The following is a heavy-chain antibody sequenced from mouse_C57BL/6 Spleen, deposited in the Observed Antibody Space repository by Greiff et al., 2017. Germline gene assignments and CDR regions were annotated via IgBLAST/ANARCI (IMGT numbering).Heavy chain of an antibody. CDR3: ARGGDGYYFAY. Sequence: QLQLKQSGAELARPGASVKLSCKASGYTFTSYGISWVKQRTGQGLEWIGEIYPRSGYTFYNEKFKGKATLTADKSSSTAYMELRSLTSEDSAVYFCARGGDGYYFAYWGQGTLVTVSA. J-gene: IGHJ3*01. CDR1: GYTFTSYG. CDR2: IYPRSGYT. D-gene: IGHD2-3*01. V-gene: IGHV1-81*01.